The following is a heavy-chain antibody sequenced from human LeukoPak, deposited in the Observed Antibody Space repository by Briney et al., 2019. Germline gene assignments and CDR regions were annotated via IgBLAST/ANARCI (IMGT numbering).Heavy chain of an antibody. D-gene: IGHD6-19*01. V-gene: IGHV4-59*12. J-gene: IGHJ5*02. CDR3: ASVRGYSSGWYASGFDP. CDR1: GGSIWTYY. Sequence: SETLSLTCTVSGGSIWTYYWGWVRQPPGKGLECLAYIYGSGGTNYNPSLNSRVTISLDTANNQFSLNLSSVTAADTAVYYCASVRGYSSGWYASGFDPWGQGTLVTVSS. CDR2: IYGSGGT.